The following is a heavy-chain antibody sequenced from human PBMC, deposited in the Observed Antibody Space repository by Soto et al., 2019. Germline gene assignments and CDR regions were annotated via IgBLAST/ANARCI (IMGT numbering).Heavy chain of an antibody. Sequence: QVQLQESGPGLVKPSWTLSLTCAVSSGSISSSNWWSWVRQPPGKGLEWIGEIYHSGSTNYNPSLKSRVTSSVDKSKIQFSLKLSSVTAADTAVYYCARSGNLRIAAHDPFDYWGQGTLVTVSS. J-gene: IGHJ4*02. D-gene: IGHD6-13*01. V-gene: IGHV4-4*02. CDR3: ARSGNLRIAAHDPFDY. CDR2: IYHSGST. CDR1: SGSISSSNW.